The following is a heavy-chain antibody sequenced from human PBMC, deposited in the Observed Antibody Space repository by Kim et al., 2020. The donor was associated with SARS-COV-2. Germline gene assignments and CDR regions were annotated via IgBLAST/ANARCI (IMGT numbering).Heavy chain of an antibody. D-gene: IGHD3-16*01. Sequence: TKYSQKFQGRVTITRDTSASTAYMELSSLRSEDTAVYYCARDGVLPDFDYWGQGTLVTVSS. CDR2: T. CDR3: ARDGVLPDFDY. V-gene: IGHV1-3*01. J-gene: IGHJ4*02.